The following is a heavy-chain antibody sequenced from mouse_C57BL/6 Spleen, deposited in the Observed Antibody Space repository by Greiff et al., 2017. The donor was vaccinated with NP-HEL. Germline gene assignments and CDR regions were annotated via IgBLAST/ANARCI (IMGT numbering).Heavy chain of an antibody. CDR1: GYTFPSYW. CDR3: ARYTTVVATDWYFDV. J-gene: IGHJ1*03. V-gene: IGHV1-69*01. CDR2: IDPSDSYT. D-gene: IGHD1-1*01. Sequence: QVQLQQPGAELVMPGASVKLSCKASGYTFPSYWMHWVKQRPGQGLEWIGEIDPSDSYTNYNQKFKGKSTLTVDKSSSTAYMQLSSLTSEDSAVYYCARYTTVVATDWYFDVWGTGTTVTVSS.